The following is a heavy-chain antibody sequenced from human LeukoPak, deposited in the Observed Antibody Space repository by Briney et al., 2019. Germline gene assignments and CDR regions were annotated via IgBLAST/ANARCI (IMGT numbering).Heavy chain of an antibody. CDR3: ARGTLYCGGDCYSVYYYYMDV. CDR1: GFTFSSYA. CDR2: ISGSGGST. Sequence: GGSLRLSCAASGFTFSSYAMSWVRQAPGKGLEWVSAISGSGGSTYYADSVKGRSTISRDNAKNSLYLQMNSLRAEDTAVYYCARGTLYCGGDCYSVYYYYMDVWGKGTTVTVSS. V-gene: IGHV3-23*01. D-gene: IGHD2-21*01. J-gene: IGHJ6*03.